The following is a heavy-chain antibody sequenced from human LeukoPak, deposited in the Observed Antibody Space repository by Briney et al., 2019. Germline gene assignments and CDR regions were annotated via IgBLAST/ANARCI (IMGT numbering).Heavy chain of an antibody. Sequence: PSETLSLTCTVSGGSISSYYWSWIRQPPGKGLEWIGYIYYSGSTNYNPSLKSRVTISVDTSKNQFSLKLSSVTAADTGVYYCAAWSGYWFDYWGQGTLVTVSS. V-gene: IGHV4-59*01. J-gene: IGHJ4*02. D-gene: IGHD3-3*01. CDR2: IYYSGST. CDR1: GGSISSYY. CDR3: AAWSGYWFDY.